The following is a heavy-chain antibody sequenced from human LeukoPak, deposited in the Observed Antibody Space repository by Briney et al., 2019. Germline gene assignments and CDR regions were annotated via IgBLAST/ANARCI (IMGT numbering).Heavy chain of an antibody. Sequence: PSETLSLTCNVSGASFESHYWTWIRQTPDKRLEWIGYYFDTGSTDYNPSLKSRVTMSVDRSKNQFFLSLKSVTAADTAVYYCVRNGWELLTTWGPGTPVTVSS. D-gene: IGHD4-23*01. CDR1: GASFESHY. CDR2: YFDTGST. J-gene: IGHJ4*02. CDR3: VRNGWELLTT. V-gene: IGHV4-59*11.